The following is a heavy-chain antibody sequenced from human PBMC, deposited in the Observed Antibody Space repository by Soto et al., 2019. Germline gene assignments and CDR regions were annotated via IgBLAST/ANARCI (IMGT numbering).Heavy chain of an antibody. J-gene: IGHJ3*02. CDR3: AHCWFSSGREDAFDI. V-gene: IGHV3-9*01. CDR2: ISWNSGSI. Sequence: EVQLVESGGGLVQPGRSLRLSCAASGFTFDDYAMHWVRQAPGKGLEWVSGISWNSGSIGYADSVKGRFTISRDNAKNALYLQMNSLRAEDTALYYCAHCWFSSGREDAFDIWGQGTMVTVSS. CDR1: GFTFDDYA. D-gene: IGHD6-19*01.